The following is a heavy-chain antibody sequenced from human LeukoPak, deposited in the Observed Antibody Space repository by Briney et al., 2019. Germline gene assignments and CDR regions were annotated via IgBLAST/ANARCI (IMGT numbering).Heavy chain of an antibody. CDR3: AREGASIAARGEMG. CDR2: INPNSGGT. D-gene: IGHD6-6*01. CDR1: GYTFTGYY. Sequence: GASVKVSCKASGYTFTGYYMHWVRQAPGQGLEWMGRINPNSGGTSYAQKFQGRVTMTRDTSISTAYMELSRLRSDDTAVYYCAREGASIAARGEMGWGQGTLVTVSS. J-gene: IGHJ4*02. V-gene: IGHV1-2*06.